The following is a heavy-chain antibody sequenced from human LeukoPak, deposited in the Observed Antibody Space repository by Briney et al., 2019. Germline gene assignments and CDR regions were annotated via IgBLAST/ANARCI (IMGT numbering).Heavy chain of an antibody. D-gene: IGHD2-2*01. V-gene: IGHV1-8*01. CDR2: MNPNSGNT. Sequence: ASVKVSCKASGYTFTSYDINWVRQATGQGLEWMGWMNPNSGNTGYAQKFQGRVTMTKNTSISTAYMELSSLRSEDTAVYYCATDPPRGCSSTSCYHLGFDYWGQGTLVTVSS. CDR1: GYTFTSYD. CDR3: ATDPPRGCSSTSCYHLGFDY. J-gene: IGHJ4*02.